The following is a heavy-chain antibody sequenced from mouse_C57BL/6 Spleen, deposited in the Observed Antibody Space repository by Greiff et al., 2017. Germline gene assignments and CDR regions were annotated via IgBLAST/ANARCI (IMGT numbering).Heavy chain of an antibody. CDR3: AIVWAFYAMDY. D-gene: IGHD6-2*01. Sequence: QVQLQQPGAELVTPGASVKLSCKASGYTFTSYWMHWVKQRPGRGLEWIGRIDPNSGGTKYNEKFTSKATLTVDKPSSPAYMQLSSLTSEDAAVSYCAIVWAFYAMDYWGQGTSVTVSS. J-gene: IGHJ4*01. CDR2: IDPNSGGT. CDR1: GYTFTSYW. V-gene: IGHV1-72*01.